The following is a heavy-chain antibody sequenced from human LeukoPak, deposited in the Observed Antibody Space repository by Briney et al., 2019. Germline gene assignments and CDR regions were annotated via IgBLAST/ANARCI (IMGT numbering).Heavy chain of an antibody. CDR1: GFTFSSYA. Sequence: GGSLRLSCAASGFTFSSYAMHWVRQAPGKGLEWVALISYHGSDIYYADSVKGRFTISRDNSKSTLYLQMNSLRAEGTAVYYCARDEGVTYIYGYQYWGQGTLVTVSS. J-gene: IGHJ4*02. CDR2: ISYHGSDI. V-gene: IGHV3-30-3*01. D-gene: IGHD5-18*01. CDR3: ARDEGVTYIYGYQY.